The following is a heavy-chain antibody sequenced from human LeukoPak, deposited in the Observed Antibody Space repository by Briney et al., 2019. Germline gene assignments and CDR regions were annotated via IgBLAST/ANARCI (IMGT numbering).Heavy chain of an antibody. CDR1: GFTFSSYA. Sequence: GGSLRLSCSASGFTFSSYAMHWVRQAPGKGLEGVAVISFDGSNKYYADSVKVRFTISRYNSNNTLYLQMNSLSAEDTAVYYCATPEKQWHIFDYWGQGTLVTVSS. V-gene: IGHV3-30*04. CDR3: ATPEKQWHIFDY. CDR2: ISFDGSNK. J-gene: IGHJ4*02. D-gene: IGHD6-19*01.